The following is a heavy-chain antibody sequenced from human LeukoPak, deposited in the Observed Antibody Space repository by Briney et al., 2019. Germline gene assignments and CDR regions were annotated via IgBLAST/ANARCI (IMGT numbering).Heavy chain of an antibody. Sequence: ASVKVSCKASGYTFTGYYMQWVRQAPGQGLEWMGWINPNSGGTNYAQKFQGRVTMTRDTSISTAYMELSRLRSDDTAVYYCARAYYDILTGYENFDYWGQGTLVTVPS. J-gene: IGHJ4*02. V-gene: IGHV1-2*02. CDR3: ARAYYDILTGYENFDY. CDR1: GYTFTGYY. D-gene: IGHD3-9*01. CDR2: INPNSGGT.